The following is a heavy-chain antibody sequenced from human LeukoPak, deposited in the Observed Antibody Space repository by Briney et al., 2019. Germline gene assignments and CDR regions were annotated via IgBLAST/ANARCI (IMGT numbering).Heavy chain of an antibody. CDR2: TSVCCAT. V-gene: IGHV3-23*01. CDR1: GITFSRDA. CDR3: AKVRTVPRATMAGDFDY. Sequence: QPGGSLRLSCAASGITFSRDAMSSVRQAPGKGLEWVSGTSVCCATYDADSVQGRFTISSDNSKNTLYLQMHSLRAEDTALYYCAKVRTVPRATMAGDFDYWGQGTLVTVSS. D-gene: IGHD3-10*01. J-gene: IGHJ4*02.